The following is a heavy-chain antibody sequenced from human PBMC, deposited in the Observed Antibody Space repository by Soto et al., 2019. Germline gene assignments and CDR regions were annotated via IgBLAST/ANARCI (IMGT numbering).Heavy chain of an antibody. V-gene: IGHV4-34*01. Sequence: QVQLQQWGAGLLKPSETLSLTCVVSGGTLSDYFWSWIPQPPGMAMEWIGEINHLGSINYNPSLKSRVTMSVDTSKNQFSLTLSTVNAADTATYYCARGGISNWAYFYHIDVWDRGITVTVSS. D-gene: IGHD2-21*01. CDR2: INHLGSI. CDR1: GGTLSDYF. J-gene: IGHJ6*03. CDR3: ARGGISNWAYFYHIDV.